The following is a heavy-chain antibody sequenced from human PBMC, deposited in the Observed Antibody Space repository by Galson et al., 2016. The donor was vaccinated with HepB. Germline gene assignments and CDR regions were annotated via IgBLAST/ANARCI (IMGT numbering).Heavy chain of an antibody. CDR1: GFTFSSCA. CDR2: ISYDGNNK. V-gene: IGHV3-30-3*01. J-gene: IGHJ4*01. CDR3: AREQGKWLQAQYYFDF. D-gene: IGHD5-24*01. Sequence: SLRLSCAASGFTFSSCAMHWVRQAPGKGLEWVTIISYDGNNKYYADSVEGRFTISRDNSKNTLYLQMNSLRAEDTAVYYCAREQGKWLQAQYYFDFWGHGILVTVSS.